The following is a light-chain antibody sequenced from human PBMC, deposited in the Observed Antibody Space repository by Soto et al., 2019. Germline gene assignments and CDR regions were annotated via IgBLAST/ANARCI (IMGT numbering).Light chain of an antibody. J-gene: IGLJ3*02. Sequence: QAVVTQEPSLTVSPGGTVTLTCASSTGAVTSGHSPNWFQQKPGQAPSVLIYSTNNQVSWTPARFSGSLLGGKAALTLSGVQPEDEDDYYCLLSYGGTVMFGGGTKLTVL. CDR3: LLSYGGTVM. CDR2: STN. CDR1: TGAVTSGHS. V-gene: IGLV7-43*01.